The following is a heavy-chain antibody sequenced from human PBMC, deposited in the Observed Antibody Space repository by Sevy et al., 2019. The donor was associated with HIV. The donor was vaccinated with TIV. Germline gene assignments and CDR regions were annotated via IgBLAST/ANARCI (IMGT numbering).Heavy chain of an antibody. D-gene: IGHD2-2*01. CDR2: ISSSSSYI. Sequence: GGSLRLSCAASGFTFSSYSMNWVRQAPGKGLEWVSSISSSSSYIYYADSVKGRFTISRDNAKNSLYMQMNSLIAEDTAVYYCARDLSFVGPLGYCSSTSCYHYYYGMDVWGQGTTVTVSS. CDR3: ARDLSFVGPLGYCSSTSCYHYYYGMDV. V-gene: IGHV3-21*01. CDR1: GFTFSSYS. J-gene: IGHJ6*02.